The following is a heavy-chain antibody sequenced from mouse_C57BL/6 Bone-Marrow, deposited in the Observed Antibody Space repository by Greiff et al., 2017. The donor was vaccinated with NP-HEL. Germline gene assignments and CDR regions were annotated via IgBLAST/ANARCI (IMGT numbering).Heavy chain of an antibody. J-gene: IGHJ2*01. D-gene: IGHD2-4*01. CDR2: IYPRDGST. Sequence: VHLVESDAELVKPGASVKISCKVSGYTFTDHTIHWMKQRPEQGLEWIGYIYPRDGSTKYNEKFKGKATLTADKSSSTAYMQLNSLTSEDSAVYFCARSRDYDYDEERVDYWGQGTTLTVSS. CDR3: ARSRDYDYDEERVDY. CDR1: GYTFTDHT. V-gene: IGHV1-78*01.